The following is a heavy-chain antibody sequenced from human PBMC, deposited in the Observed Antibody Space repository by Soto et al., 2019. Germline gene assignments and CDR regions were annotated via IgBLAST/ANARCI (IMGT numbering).Heavy chain of an antibody. CDR2: MKPYSGNT. CDR1: GYTFTTYD. CDR3: ARRKERSGPHYFDY. D-gene: IGHD6-25*01. V-gene: IGHV1-8*01. Sequence: ASVKVSCKASGYTFTTYDISWVRQATGQGLEWMGWMKPYSGNTGYAQKFQGRVTVTRNTSISTVYMELSGLRPDDTAVYYCARRKERSGPHYFDYWGQGSQVTVSS. J-gene: IGHJ4*02.